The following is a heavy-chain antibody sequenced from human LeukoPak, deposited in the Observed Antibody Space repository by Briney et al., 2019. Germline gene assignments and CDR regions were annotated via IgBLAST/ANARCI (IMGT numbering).Heavy chain of an antibody. V-gene: IGHV1-69*04. D-gene: IGHD6-25*01. CDR2: IIPILGIA. Sequence: ASVKVSCKASGGTFSSYAISWVRQAPGQGLEWMGRIIPILGIANYAQKFQGRVTITADRSTSTAYMELSSLRSEDTAVYYCARFIAAGYYYYGMDVWGQGTTVNVSS. CDR1: GGTFSSYA. CDR3: ARFIAAGYYYYGMDV. J-gene: IGHJ6*02.